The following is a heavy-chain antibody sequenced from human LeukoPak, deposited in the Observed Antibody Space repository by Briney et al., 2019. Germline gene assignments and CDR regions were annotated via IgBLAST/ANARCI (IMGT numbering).Heavy chain of an antibody. CDR2: IYSGGST. D-gene: IGHD4-23*01. V-gene: IGHV3-53*01. J-gene: IGHJ6*03. CDR3: ARSFYGGNQLRYMDV. Sequence: PGGSLRLSCAASGFTVSSNYMSWVRQAPGKGLEWVSVIYSGGSTYYADSVKGRFTISRDNSKNTLYLQMNSLRVEDTAVYYCARSFYGGNQLRYMDVWGKGTTVTVSS. CDR1: GFTVSSNY.